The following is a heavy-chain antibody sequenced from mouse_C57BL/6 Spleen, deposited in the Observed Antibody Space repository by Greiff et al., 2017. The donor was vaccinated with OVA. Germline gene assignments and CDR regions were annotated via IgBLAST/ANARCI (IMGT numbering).Heavy chain of an antibody. D-gene: IGHD4-1*02. V-gene: IGHV1-69*01. J-gene: IGHJ1*03. Sequence: VQLQQPGAELVMPGASVKLSCKASGYTFTSYWMHWVKQRPGQGLEWIGEIDPSDSYTNYNQKFKGKSTLTVDKSSSTAYMQLSSLTSVDSAVYYCARSTGTLYFDVWGTGTTVTVSS. CDR2: IDPSDSYT. CDR3: ARSTGTLYFDV. CDR1: GYTFTSYW.